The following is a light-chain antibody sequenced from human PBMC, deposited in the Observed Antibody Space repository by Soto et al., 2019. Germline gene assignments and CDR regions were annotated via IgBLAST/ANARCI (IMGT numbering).Light chain of an antibody. CDR1: SSDVGGYNY. Sequence: SALTQPAPVYGSPGQSITISCPGTSSDVGGYNYVSWYQQHPGKAPKLMIYDVSNRPSGVSNRFSGSKSGNTASLTISGLQAEDEADYYCSSYTSSSTLDVVFGGGTQLTVL. CDR3: SSYTSSSTLDVV. J-gene: IGLJ2*01. V-gene: IGLV2-14*01. CDR2: DVS.